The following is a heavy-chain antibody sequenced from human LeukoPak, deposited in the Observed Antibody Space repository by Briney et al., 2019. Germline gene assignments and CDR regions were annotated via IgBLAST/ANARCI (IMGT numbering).Heavy chain of an antibody. CDR3: AKVYGDYPTYWYFDL. D-gene: IGHD4-17*01. Sequence: PGGSLRLSCVASGFTFSNYWMLWVRQAPGKGLMWVSLISTDGKSTRYAESVKGRFTISRDNAKNALYLQMNSLRAEDTAVYYCAKVYGDYPTYWYFDLWGRGTLVTVSS. CDR2: ISTDGKST. V-gene: IGHV3-74*01. CDR1: GFTFSNYW. J-gene: IGHJ2*01.